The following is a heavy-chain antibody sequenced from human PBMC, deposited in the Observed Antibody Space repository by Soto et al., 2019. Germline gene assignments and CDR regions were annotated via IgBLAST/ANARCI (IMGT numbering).Heavy chain of an antibody. D-gene: IGHD6-6*01. Sequence: SVKVSCKASGFSFTGYYIHWLRQAPGQGLEWMGWINAHSGGTEYAQKFQGGVTLTRDTSIATAYLTLTSLTSDDTALYYCAKDLTRQLAYWLDPWGQGTQVTVSS. CDR2: INAHSGGT. CDR3: AKDLTRQLAYWLDP. J-gene: IGHJ5*02. CDR1: GFSFTGYY. V-gene: IGHV1-2*02.